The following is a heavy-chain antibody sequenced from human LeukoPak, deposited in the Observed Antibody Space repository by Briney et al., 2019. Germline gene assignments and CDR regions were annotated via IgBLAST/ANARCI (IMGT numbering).Heavy chain of an antibody. J-gene: IGHJ6*04. CDR3: ARDFSYGDYNGYYYYYGMDV. Sequence: GGSLRLSCAASGFTFSSYAMHWVRQAPGKGLERVAVISYDGSNKYYADSVKGRFTISRDNSKNTLYLQMNSLRAEDTAVYYCARDFSYGDYNGYYYYYGMDVWGKGTTVTVSS. CDR2: ISYDGSNK. D-gene: IGHD4-17*01. CDR1: GFTFSSYA. V-gene: IGHV3-30*04.